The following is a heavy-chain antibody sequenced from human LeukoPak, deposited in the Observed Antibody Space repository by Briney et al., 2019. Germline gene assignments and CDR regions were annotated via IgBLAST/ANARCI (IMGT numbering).Heavy chain of an antibody. D-gene: IGHD3-16*02. J-gene: IGHJ3*02. Sequence: GASVKVSCKASGGTFSSYAISWVRQAPGQGLEWMGRIIPIFGTANYAQKFQGRVTITTDESTSTAYMELSSLRSEDTAVYYCARGPWGVIGAFDIWGQGTMATVSS. CDR3: ARGPWGVIGAFDI. CDR1: GGTFSSYA. CDR2: IIPIFGTA. V-gene: IGHV1-69*05.